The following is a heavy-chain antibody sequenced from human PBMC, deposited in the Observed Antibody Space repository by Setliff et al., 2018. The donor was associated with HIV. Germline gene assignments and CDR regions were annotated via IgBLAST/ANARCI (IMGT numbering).Heavy chain of an antibody. CDR3: ARGDYPDYFDY. D-gene: IGHD4-17*01. Sequence: SETLSLTCTVSGGSISGYYWSWIRQPPGKGLEWIGYIYYSGSTYYNPSLKSRVTISVDTSKNQFSLKLSSVTAADTAVYYCARGDYPDYFDYWGQGTLVTVSS. CDR1: GGSISGYY. CDR2: IYYSGST. V-gene: IGHV4-59*12. J-gene: IGHJ4*02.